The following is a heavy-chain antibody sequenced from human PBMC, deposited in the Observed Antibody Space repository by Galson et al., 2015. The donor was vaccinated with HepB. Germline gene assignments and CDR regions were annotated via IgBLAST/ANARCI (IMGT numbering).Heavy chain of an antibody. CDR3: AREQWYYLDY. V-gene: IGHV3-53*01. J-gene: IGHJ4*02. Sequence: SLRLSCAASDFRVSSYYMNWVRQVPGKGLEWVAVIHNTGSTFYADSVRGRFTISRDISQNMAHLQMNNLRVEDTAIYYCAREQWYYLDYWGQGALVTVSS. CDR2: IHNTGST. CDR1: DFRVSSYY. D-gene: IGHD2-15*01.